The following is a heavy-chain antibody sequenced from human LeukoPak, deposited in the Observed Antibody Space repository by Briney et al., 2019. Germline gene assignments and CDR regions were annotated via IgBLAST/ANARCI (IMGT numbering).Heavy chain of an antibody. CDR2: INPSGGST. D-gene: IGHD2-15*01. CDR3: ARVGYCSGGSCYSGYYYYMDV. V-gene: IGHV1-46*01. J-gene: IGHJ6*03. Sequence: ASVKVSCKASGYTFTSYYMHWVRQAPGQGLEWMGIINPSGGSTSYAQKFQGRVTMTRDMSTSTVYMELSSLRSEDTAVYYCARVGYCSGGSCYSGYYYYMDVWGKGTTVTVSS. CDR1: GYTFTSYY.